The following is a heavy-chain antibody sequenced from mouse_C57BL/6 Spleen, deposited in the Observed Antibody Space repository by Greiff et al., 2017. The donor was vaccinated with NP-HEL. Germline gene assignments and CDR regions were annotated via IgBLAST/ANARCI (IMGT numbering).Heavy chain of an antibody. J-gene: IGHJ2*01. D-gene: IGHD2-4*01. V-gene: IGHV5-17*01. CDR3: ARRLEYYFDY. CDR2: ISSGSSTI. CDR1: GFTFSDYG. Sequence: EVKVVESGGGLVKPGGSLKLSCAASGFTFSDYGMHWVRQAPEKGLEWVAYISSGSSTIYYADTVKGRFTISRDNAKNTLFLQMTSLRSEDTAMYYCARRLEYYFDYWGQGTTLTVSS.